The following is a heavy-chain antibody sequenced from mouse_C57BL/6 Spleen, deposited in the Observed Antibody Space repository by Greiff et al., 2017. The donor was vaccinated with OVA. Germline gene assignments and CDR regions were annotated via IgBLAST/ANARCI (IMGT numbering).Heavy chain of an antibody. D-gene: IGHD1-1*01. J-gene: IGHJ4*01. V-gene: IGHV5-4*03. CDR2: ISDGGSYT. Sequence: EVKVVESGGGLVKPGGSLKLSCAASGFTFSSYAMSWVRQTPEKRLEWVATISDGGSYTYYPDNVKGRFTISRDNAKNNLYLQMSHLKSEDTAMYYCGTGVATDYAMDYWGKGTSVTVSS. CDR1: GFTFSSYA. CDR3: GTGVATDYAMDY.